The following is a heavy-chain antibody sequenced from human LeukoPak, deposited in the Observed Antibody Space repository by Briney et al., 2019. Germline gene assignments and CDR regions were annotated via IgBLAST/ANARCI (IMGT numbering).Heavy chain of an antibody. V-gene: IGHV1-18*01. D-gene: IGHD1-1*01. CDR1: GYTFTSYG. J-gene: IGHJ6*02. CDR2: ISAYNGNT. CDR3: ARDQVAHNWNGFYSTLWYYGMDV. Sequence: ASVKVSCKASGYTFTSYGISWVRQAPGQGLEWMGWISAYNGNTNYAQKLQGRVTMTTDTSTSTAYMELRSLRSDDTAVYYCARDQVAHNWNGFYSTLWYYGMDVWGQGTTVTVSS.